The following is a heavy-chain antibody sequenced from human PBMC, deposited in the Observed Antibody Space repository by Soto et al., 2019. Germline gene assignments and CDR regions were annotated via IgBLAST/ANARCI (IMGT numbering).Heavy chain of an antibody. CDR1: GFPFTTYG. CDR3: VGGQYYFDY. Sequence: QVQLVESGGGVVQPGRSLSLSCAASGFPFTTYGMHWVREGPGKGLEWVAVISYDGSNRYYADSVKGRFTISRDNSKNTLYLQMNDLRPEDTALYYCVGGQYYFDYRGQGSLVTVS. D-gene: IGHD3-10*01. J-gene: IGHJ4*02. CDR2: ISYDGSNR. V-gene: IGHV3-30*03.